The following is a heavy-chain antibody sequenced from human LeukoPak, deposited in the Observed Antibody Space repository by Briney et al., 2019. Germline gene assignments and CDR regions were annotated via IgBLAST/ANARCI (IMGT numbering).Heavy chain of an antibody. CDR2: IYPVDSDT. V-gene: IGHV5-51*01. CDR1: GYTFTSYW. Sequence: GESLKISCKGSGYTFTSYWIGWVRQMPGKGLEWMGIIYPVDSDTRYSPSFQGQVTISADKSISTAYLQWSSLKASDTAMYYCARPGQLGEYTPYYFDYWGQGTLVTVSS. D-gene: IGHD3-16*01. CDR3: ARPGQLGEYTPYYFDY. J-gene: IGHJ4*02.